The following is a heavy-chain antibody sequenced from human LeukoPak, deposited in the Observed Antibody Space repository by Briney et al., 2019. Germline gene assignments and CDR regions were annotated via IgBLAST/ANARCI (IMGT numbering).Heavy chain of an antibody. J-gene: IGHJ4*02. D-gene: IGHD3-3*01. CDR1: GGSISSSSYY. Sequence: SETLSLTCTVSGGSISSSSYYWGWIRQPPGKGLEWIGSIYHSGSTYYNPSLKSRVTISVDTSKNQFSLKLSSVTAADTAVYYCARLYYDFWSGYSYYFDYWGQGTLVTVSS. CDR2: IYHSGST. CDR3: ARLYYDFWSGYSYYFDY. V-gene: IGHV4-39*01.